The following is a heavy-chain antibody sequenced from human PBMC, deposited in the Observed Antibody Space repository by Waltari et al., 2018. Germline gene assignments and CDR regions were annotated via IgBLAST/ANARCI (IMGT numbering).Heavy chain of an antibody. J-gene: IGHJ4*02. CDR1: GFPFSTYW. CDR2: IKKDGSEK. D-gene: IGHD6-19*01. Sequence: EVQLVESGGGLVQPGGSLRLPCAAPGFPFSTYWMSWVRQAPGKGLEWVANIKKDGSEKYSVDSVKGRFTIYRDNAKNSLSLQMNSLRAEDTAVYFCARLYNTGWYGFDYWGQGTLVTVSS. V-gene: IGHV3-7*01. CDR3: ARLYNTGWYGFDY.